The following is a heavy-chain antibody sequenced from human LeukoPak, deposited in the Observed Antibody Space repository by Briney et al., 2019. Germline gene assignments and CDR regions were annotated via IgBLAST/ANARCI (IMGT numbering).Heavy chain of an antibody. CDR1: GYSFTSYW. CDR3: ARQGVPSVLIVFDF. V-gene: IGHV5-51*01. D-gene: IGHD2-2*01. CDR2: LFPGDSDF. J-gene: IGHJ4*02. Sequence: GESLKISCEGSGYSFTSYWIGWVRQMPGKGLEWIGILFPGDSDFRYNPSFQGQVTISADKSINTAYLHWSSLKPSDTAMYYCARQGVPSVLIVFDFWGQGTLVTVSS.